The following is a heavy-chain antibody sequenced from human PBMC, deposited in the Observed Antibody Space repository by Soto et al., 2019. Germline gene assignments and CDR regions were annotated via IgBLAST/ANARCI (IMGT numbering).Heavy chain of an antibody. Sequence: GGSLRLSCAASGFTFSSYSMNWVRQAPGKGLEWVSSISSSSSYIYYADSVKGRFTISRDNAKNSLYLQMNSLRAEDTAVYYCARLKITGTTSWFDPWGQGTLVTVSS. J-gene: IGHJ5*02. CDR2: ISSSSSYI. D-gene: IGHD1-7*01. V-gene: IGHV3-21*01. CDR1: GFTFSSYS. CDR3: ARLKITGTTSWFDP.